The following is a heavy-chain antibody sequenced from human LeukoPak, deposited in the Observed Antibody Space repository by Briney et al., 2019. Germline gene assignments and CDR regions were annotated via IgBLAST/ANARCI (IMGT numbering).Heavy chain of an antibody. CDR1: GFTFSNYW. D-gene: IGHD2-2*01. V-gene: IGHV3-74*01. CDR2: INGAGSIT. CDR3: ARDYMYQADL. J-gene: IGHJ5*02. Sequence: GGSLRLSSEDSGFTFSNYWMHSVREGPGKGLVWGSRINGAGSITSYADSVKGRFTISRDNAKNTLFLQMNSLRADDTAVYCCARDYMYQADLWGQGTLVTVSS.